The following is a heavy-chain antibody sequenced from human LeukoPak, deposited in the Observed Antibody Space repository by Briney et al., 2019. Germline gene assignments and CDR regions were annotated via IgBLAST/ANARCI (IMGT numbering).Heavy chain of an antibody. CDR3: AREGGLSYSGSKAIYFDY. Sequence: SETLSLTCTVSGGSISSYYWSWIRQPPGKGLEWIGYIYYSGSTNYNPSLKSRVTISVDTSKNQFSLKLSSVTAADTAVYYCAREGGLSYSGSKAIYFDYWGQGTLVTVSS. CDR1: GGSISSYY. CDR2: IYYSGST. D-gene: IGHD1-26*01. J-gene: IGHJ4*02. V-gene: IGHV4-59*01.